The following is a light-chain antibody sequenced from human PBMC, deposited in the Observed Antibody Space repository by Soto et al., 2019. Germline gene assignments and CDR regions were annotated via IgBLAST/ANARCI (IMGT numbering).Light chain of an antibody. CDR3: AAWDDSLRGVV. J-gene: IGLJ2*01. CDR1: LSNIGSNF. V-gene: IGLV1-47*01. CDR2: RNN. Sequence: QSVLTQPPSASGTPGQRVTISCSGSLSNIGSNFIYWYQQLPGSAPKLLINRNNERPSGVPDRFSGSKSGTSASLAISGLQSEDEADYHCAAWDDSLRGVVFGGGTKVTVL.